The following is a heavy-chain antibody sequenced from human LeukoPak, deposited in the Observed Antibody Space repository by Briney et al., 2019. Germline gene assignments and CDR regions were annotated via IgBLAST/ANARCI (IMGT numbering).Heavy chain of an antibody. V-gene: IGHV1-18*01. CDR1: GYTFTSYG. CDR3: ARAGSGYSSYYYYYMDV. D-gene: IGHD3-22*01. CDR2: ISAYNGNT. Sequence: GASVKVSCKASGYTFTSYGISWVRQAPGQGLEWMGWISAYNGNTNYAQKLQGRVTMTTDTSTSTAYMELGSLRSDDTAVYYCARAGSGYSSYYYYYMDVWGKGTTVTVSS. J-gene: IGHJ6*03.